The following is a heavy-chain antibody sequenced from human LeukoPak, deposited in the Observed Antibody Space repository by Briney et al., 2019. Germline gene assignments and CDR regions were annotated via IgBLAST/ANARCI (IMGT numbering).Heavy chain of an antibody. D-gene: IGHD6-19*01. CDR3: ARRVLQWLPFDY. V-gene: IGHV3-7*01. CDR1: AFTFSSYW. CDR2: IKQDGSEK. J-gene: IGHJ4*02. Sequence: GGSLRLSCAASAFTFSSYWMSWVRQAPGKGLEWVANIKQDGSEKYYVDSVKGRFTISRDNAKNSLYLQMNSLRAEDTAVYYCARRVLQWLPFDYWGQGTLVTVSS.